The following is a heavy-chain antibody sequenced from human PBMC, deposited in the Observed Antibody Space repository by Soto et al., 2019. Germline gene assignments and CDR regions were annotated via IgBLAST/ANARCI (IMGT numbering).Heavy chain of an antibody. V-gene: IGHV4-34*01. Sequence: SDTLSLTCAVYGGSFSGYYWSWIRQPPGKGLEWIGEINHSGSTNYNPSLKSRVTISVGTSKNQFSLKLSSVTTADTAVYYCARKRIAAASPIKDGMDVWGQGTTVTVSS. CDR3: ARKRIAAASPIKDGMDV. CDR2: INHSGST. CDR1: GGSFSGYY. D-gene: IGHD6-13*01. J-gene: IGHJ6*02.